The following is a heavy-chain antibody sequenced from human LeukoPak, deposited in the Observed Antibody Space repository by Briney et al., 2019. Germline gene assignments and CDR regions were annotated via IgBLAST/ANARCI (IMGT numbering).Heavy chain of an antibody. V-gene: IGHV3-30*02. Sequence: GGSLRLSCAASGFTLSSYGMHWVRQAPGKGLEWVAFIRYDGSNKYYADSVRGRFTISRDNSKNTLYLQMNSLRAEDTAVYYCAKVEYDSSGYSRDWGQGTLVTVSS. CDR1: GFTLSSYG. J-gene: IGHJ4*02. D-gene: IGHD3-22*01. CDR3: AKVEYDSSGYSRD. CDR2: IRYDGSNK.